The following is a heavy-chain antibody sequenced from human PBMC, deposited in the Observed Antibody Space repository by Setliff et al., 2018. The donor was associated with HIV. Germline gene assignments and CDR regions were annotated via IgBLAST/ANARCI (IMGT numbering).Heavy chain of an antibody. CDR2: IYYSGST. V-gene: IGHV4-59*08. J-gene: IGHJ4*02. CDR1: GGSMRDNY. D-gene: IGHD3-10*01. Sequence: PSETLSLTCIVSGGSMRDNYWSWIRQSPGEGLEWIGYIYYSGSTNYNPSLKSRVTISVDTSKNQFSLRLSSVTAADTAVYYCARVRGGSSRGFLDYWGLGTLVTVSS. CDR3: ARVRGGSSRGFLDY.